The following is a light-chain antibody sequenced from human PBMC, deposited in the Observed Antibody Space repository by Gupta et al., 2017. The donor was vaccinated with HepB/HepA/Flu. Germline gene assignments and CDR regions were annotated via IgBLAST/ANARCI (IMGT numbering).Light chain of an antibody. V-gene: IGKV3-15*01. CDR3: QQYNQWPLT. CDR1: QSVNYN. J-gene: IGKJ4*01. CDR2: GIS. Sequence: EIVMTQSPATLSVSPGETATLFCRASQSVNYNLAWYKQRLGQAPRLLLYGISTRATGSPARFSGSVSGTEFTLSISNLHSEDSALYFCQQYNQWPLTFGGGTQVEIK.